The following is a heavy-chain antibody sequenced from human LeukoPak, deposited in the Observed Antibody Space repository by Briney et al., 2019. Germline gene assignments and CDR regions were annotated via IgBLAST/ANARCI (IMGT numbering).Heavy chain of an antibody. CDR2: IGPSGGNT. J-gene: IGHJ4*02. D-gene: IGHD3-10*01. Sequence: GGSLRLSCAASGVTFSNYFMSWVRQAPGKGLEWVSAIGPSGGNTYYADSVKGRFTISRDNSKNTLYLQMTSLRAEETAVYYCAKDSKMSYYGSGSHYDYWGQGTLVTVSS. CDR1: GVTFSNYF. V-gene: IGHV3-23*01. CDR3: AKDSKMSYYGSGSHYDY.